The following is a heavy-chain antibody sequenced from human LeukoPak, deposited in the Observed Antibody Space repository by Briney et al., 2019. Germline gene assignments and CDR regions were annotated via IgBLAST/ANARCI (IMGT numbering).Heavy chain of an antibody. J-gene: IGHJ4*02. CDR3: ARDGRSGNFDK. D-gene: IGHD1-26*01. CDR1: GFTFSSYA. V-gene: IGHV3-23*01. CDR2: ISRSGDIT. Sequence: GGSLRLSCAASGFTFSSYAMSWVRQAPGKGLEWVSAISRSGDITYYADSVKGRFTISRDTAKNTLYLQMNSLRAEDTAVYYCARDGRSGNFDKWGQGTLVSVSS.